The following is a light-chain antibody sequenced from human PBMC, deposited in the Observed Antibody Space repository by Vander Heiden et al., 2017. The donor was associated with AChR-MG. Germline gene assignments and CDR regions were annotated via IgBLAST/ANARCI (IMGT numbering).Light chain of an antibody. CDR2: DVS. V-gene: IGLV2-14*03. Sequence: SALPQPASVSGSPGHSITIFCTGTSSDVGGYNYVSWYQQHPGKAPKLMIYDVSNRPSGVSNRFSGSKSGNTASLTISGLQAEDEADYYCSSYTSSSTVVFGGGTKLTVL. J-gene: IGLJ2*01. CDR3: SSYTSSSTVV. CDR1: SSDVGGYNY.